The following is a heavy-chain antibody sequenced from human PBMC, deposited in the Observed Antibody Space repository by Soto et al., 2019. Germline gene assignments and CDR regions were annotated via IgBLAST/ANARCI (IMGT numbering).Heavy chain of an antibody. CDR3: ARSIAARLNWFDP. CDR2: IKQDGREK. D-gene: IGHD6-6*01. Sequence: EVQLVESGGGLVQPGGSLRLTCAASGFTFSSYWRSWVRQAPGKGLEWVANIKQDGREKYYVNSVKGRFTISRDNAKNSLYLQMNSLRAEDTAVYYCARSIAARLNWFDPWGQGTLVTVSS. CDR1: GFTFSSYW. V-gene: IGHV3-7*01. J-gene: IGHJ5*02.